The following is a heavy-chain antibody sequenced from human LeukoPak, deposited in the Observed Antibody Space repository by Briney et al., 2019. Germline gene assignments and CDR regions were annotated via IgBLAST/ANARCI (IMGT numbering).Heavy chain of an antibody. J-gene: IGHJ6*04. D-gene: IGHD6-19*01. V-gene: IGHV3-30*18. CDR1: GFTFSSYG. CDR3: AKDRSQWLGPFYYYGMDV. Sequence: GGSLRLSCAASGFTFSSYGMHWVRQAPGKGLEWVAVISYDGSNKYYADSVKGRFTIYRDNSKNTLYLQMNSLRAEDTAVYYCAKDRSQWLGPFYYYGMDVWGKGTTVTVSS. CDR2: ISYDGSNK.